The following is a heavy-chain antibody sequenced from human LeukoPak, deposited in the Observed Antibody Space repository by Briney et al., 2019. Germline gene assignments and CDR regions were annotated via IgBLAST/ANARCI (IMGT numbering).Heavy chain of an antibody. Sequence: PGGSLRPSCAASGFTFGGYSMNWVRQAPGKGLEWVSSISSSGSYIYYADSVRGRFTISRDNTKNSLYLQMNSLRAEDTAVYYCARDPLVGSSPFDFWGQGTLVTVSS. CDR1: GFTFGGYS. CDR3: ARDPLVGSSPFDF. CDR2: ISSSGSYI. V-gene: IGHV3-21*01. D-gene: IGHD6-6*01. J-gene: IGHJ4*02.